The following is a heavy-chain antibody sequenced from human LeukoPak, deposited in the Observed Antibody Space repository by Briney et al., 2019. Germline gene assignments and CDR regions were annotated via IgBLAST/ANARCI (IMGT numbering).Heavy chain of an antibody. CDR1: GGSISSGGYY. Sequence: SETLSLTCTVSGGSISSGGYYWSWIRQHPGKGLEWIGYIYYSGSTYYNPSLKSRVTISVDTSKNQFSLKLSSVTAADTAVYYCARAPDPGYSYGNFDYWGQGTLVTVSS. D-gene: IGHD5-18*01. V-gene: IGHV4-31*03. CDR2: IYYSGST. CDR3: ARAPDPGYSYGNFDY. J-gene: IGHJ4*02.